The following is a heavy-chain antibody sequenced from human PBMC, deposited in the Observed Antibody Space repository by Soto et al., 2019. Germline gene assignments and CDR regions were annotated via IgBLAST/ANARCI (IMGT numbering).Heavy chain of an antibody. J-gene: IGHJ4*02. V-gene: IGHV3-74*01. Sequence: GGSLRLSCVASEFTFRNYWMHWVRQAPGKGLVWVSRIGGEGSSTFYADSVKGRFTISRDNAKNTLYLEMNSLRAEDTAVYYCAKVGDSSSSDYWGQGTLVTVSS. CDR2: IGGEGSST. D-gene: IGHD6-6*01. CDR3: AKVGDSSSSDY. CDR1: EFTFRNYW.